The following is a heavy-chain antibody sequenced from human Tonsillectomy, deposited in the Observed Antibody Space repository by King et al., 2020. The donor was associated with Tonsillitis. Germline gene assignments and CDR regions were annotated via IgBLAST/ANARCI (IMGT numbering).Heavy chain of an antibody. CDR2: IRYDGSNK. V-gene: IGHV3-30*02. CDR3: AKAHTPHYYDSSGYYGPFDY. CDR1: GFTFSSYG. D-gene: IGHD3-22*01. J-gene: IGHJ4*02. Sequence: VQLVESGGGVVQPGGSLRLSCAAPGFTFSSYGMHWVRQAPGKGLEWVAFIRYDGSNKYYADSVKGRFTISRDNSKNTLYLQMNSLRAEDTAVYYCAKAHTPHYYDSSGYYGPFDYWGQGTLVTVSS.